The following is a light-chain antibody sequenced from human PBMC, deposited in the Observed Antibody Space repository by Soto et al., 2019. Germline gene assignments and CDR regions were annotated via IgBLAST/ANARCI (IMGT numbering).Light chain of an antibody. CDR1: QVIIVY. V-gene: IGKV1-27*01. CDR2: SAS. CDR3: QQFNTAPLT. Sequence: DIQMTQSPSSLSASVGDRVTITCRASQVIIVYLAWYQQKPGKVPKLLIYSASTLQSGVPSRFSGSGSGTDFTLTIRSLQPEDVATYYCQQFNTAPLTFGQGKRLEIK. J-gene: IGKJ5*01.